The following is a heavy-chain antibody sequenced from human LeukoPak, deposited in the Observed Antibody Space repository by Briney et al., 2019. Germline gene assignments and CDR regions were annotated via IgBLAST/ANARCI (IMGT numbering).Heavy chain of an antibody. V-gene: IGHV3-48*01. Sequence: GGSLRLSCAASGFTFSSYSMNWVRQPPGKGLEWISYISTGGDTIYYADSVKGRFTISSDNAKKSLYLQMNSLRAEDTAVYYRARGPPLFDPWGQGTLVTVSS. J-gene: IGHJ5*02. CDR3: ARGPPLFDP. CDR2: ISTGGDTI. CDR1: GFTFSSYS.